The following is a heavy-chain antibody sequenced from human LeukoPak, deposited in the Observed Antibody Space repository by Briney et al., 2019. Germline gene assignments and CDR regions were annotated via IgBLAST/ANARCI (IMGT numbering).Heavy chain of an antibody. CDR2: IYYSVST. V-gene: IGHV4-59*01. CDR1: GAFISRYY. D-gene: IGHD2-21*02. J-gene: IGHJ4*02. CDR3: ARGGSGGDCSAFDY. Sequence: SETLSLTCTVSGAFISRYYWSWIRQPPGKGLEWHGYIYYSVSTNYNPSLKSRVTISVDTSKNQFSLKLSSVTAADTAVYYCARGGSGGDCSAFDYWGQGTLVTVSS.